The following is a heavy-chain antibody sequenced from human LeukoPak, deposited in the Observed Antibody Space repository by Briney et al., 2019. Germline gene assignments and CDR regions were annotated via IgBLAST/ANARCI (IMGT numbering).Heavy chain of an antibody. CDR3: ARWGSITAARFDY. V-gene: IGHV4-59*01. D-gene: IGHD6-13*01. J-gene: IGHJ4*02. Sequence: AETLSLTCTVSGGSSGISSWGGFGRPQGKGLRWIGYIYSSGSTNYNPSLKSRVTISVDTSKNHFSLNLSSVTAADTAVYYCARWGSITAARFDYWGQGTLVTVSS. CDR2: IYSSGST. CDR1: GGSSGISS.